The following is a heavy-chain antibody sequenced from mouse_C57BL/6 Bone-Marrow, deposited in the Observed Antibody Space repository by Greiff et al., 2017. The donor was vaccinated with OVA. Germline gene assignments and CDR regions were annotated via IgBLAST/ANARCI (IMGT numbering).Heavy chain of an antibody. CDR1: GFTFSSYA. D-gene: IGHD2-4*01. CDR3: ARDHDYDLSMDY. Sequence: EVQRVESGGGLVKPGGSLKLSCAASGFTFSSYAMSWVRQTPEKRLEWVATISDGGSYTYYPDNVKGRFTISRDNAKNNLYLQMSHLKSEDTAMYYCARDHDYDLSMDYWGQGTSVTVSS. J-gene: IGHJ4*01. CDR2: ISDGGSYT. V-gene: IGHV5-4*01.